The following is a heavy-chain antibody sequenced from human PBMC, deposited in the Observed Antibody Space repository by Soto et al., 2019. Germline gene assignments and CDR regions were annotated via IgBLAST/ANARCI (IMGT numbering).Heavy chain of an antibody. V-gene: IGHV4-4*07. CDR1: GGSISDFY. D-gene: IGHD3-10*01. CDR2: IHISRGT. J-gene: IGHJ3*01. Sequence: SETLSLTCTVSGGSISDFYWCWIRQPAGKGLEWIGRIHISRGTNINPSLKSRVSLSVDTSRNKLSLTLTSVTAAGSAAYYCGRPQYFGEDGAFKFGGQGTVVTV. CDR3: GRPQYFGEDGAFKF.